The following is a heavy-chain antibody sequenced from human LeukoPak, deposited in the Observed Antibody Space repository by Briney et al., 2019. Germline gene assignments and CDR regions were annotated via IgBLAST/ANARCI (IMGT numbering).Heavy chain of an antibody. V-gene: IGHV3-74*01. CDR1: GFTFSNHW. CDR2: INSDGSST. D-gene: IGHD2-21*02. Sequence: GGSLRLSCEASGFTFSNHWMHWVRQAPGKGLVWVSRINSDGSSTTYADSVKGRFTISRDNAKNTLYLQMNSLRAEDTAVYYCAREVTVTPDAFDIWGQGTMVTVSS. J-gene: IGHJ3*02. CDR3: AREVTVTPDAFDI.